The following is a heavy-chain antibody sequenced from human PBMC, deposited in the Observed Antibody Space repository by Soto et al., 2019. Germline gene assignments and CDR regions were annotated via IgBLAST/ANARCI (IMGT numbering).Heavy chain of an antibody. CDR3: ARVAAAGTLDY. CDR2: IYHSGGT. Sequence: QVQLQESGPGLVKPSGTLSLTCAVSGGSISSSNWWSWVRQPPGKGLEWIGEIYHSGGTNYNPSRSSPFTISVVKSKIKSSLTLSCVTAAATGVYYSARVAAAGTLDYWGQGSLVTVSS. D-gene: IGHD6-13*01. CDR1: GGSISSSNW. V-gene: IGHV4-4*02. J-gene: IGHJ4*02.